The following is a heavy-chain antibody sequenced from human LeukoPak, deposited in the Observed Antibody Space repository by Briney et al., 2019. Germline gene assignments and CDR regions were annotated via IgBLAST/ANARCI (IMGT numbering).Heavy chain of an antibody. Sequence: GGSLRLSCEVSGFPVRSRYMTWVRQPPGKGLEGVAVIYSGGTTYHIDSVKGRFTISRDISKSTMYLEMNNLRVEDTAIYYCASLEGGPSDGRWGQGTLVTVSS. D-gene: IGHD3-3*01. CDR1: GFPVRSRY. CDR2: IYSGGTT. V-gene: IGHV3-53*01. J-gene: IGHJ4*02. CDR3: ASLEGGPSDGR.